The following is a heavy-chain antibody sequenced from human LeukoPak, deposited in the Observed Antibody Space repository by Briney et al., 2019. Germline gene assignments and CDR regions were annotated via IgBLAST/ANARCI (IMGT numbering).Heavy chain of an antibody. CDR3: VRDWTYAFDL. V-gene: IGHV3-48*01. D-gene: IGHD3/OR15-3a*01. CDR1: GFTFTSYT. CDR2: IMRTADVT. J-gene: IGHJ3*01. Sequence: GGSLRLSCAASGFTFTSYTMNWVRQAPGRGLEWISYIMRTADVTSYADSVEGRFTISRDDAKNSLCLQMNSLRAEDTAVYYCVRDWTYAFDLWGQGTMVTVSS.